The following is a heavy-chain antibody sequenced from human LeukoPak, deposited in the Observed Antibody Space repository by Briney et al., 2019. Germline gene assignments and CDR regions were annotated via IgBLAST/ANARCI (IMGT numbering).Heavy chain of an antibody. CDR1: GFTFSSYS. CDR3: ARDYDYVWGSYHYTGAFDI. D-gene: IGHD3-16*02. V-gene: IGHV3-21*01. J-gene: IGHJ3*02. Sequence: GGSLRLSCAASGFTFSSYSMNWVRQAPGKGLEWVSSISSSSSYIYYADSVKGRFTIPRDNAKNSLYLQMNSLRAEDTAVYYCARDYDYVWGSYHYTGAFDIWGQGTMVTVSS. CDR2: ISSSSSYI.